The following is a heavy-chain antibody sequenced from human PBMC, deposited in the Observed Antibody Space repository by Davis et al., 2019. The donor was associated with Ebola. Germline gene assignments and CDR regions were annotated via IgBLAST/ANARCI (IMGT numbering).Heavy chain of an antibody. CDR1: VFPLSSYW. Sequence: APSVFPLSSYWTHRVRPAPRTGLVRVSRINSDGSSTSYADSVKGRFTISRDNAKNTLYLQMNSLRAEDTAVYYCARWLRFHGFDPWGQGTLVTVSS. V-gene: IGHV3-74*01. D-gene: IGHD5-12*01. CDR3: ARWLRFHGFDP. J-gene: IGHJ5*02. CDR2: INSDGSST.